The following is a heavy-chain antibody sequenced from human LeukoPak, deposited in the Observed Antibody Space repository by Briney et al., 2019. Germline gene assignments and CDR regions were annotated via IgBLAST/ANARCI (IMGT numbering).Heavy chain of an antibody. CDR1: AYTFTGYY. V-gene: IGHV1-2*02. J-gene: IGHJ4*02. D-gene: IGHD6-13*01. CDR3: ASRDKIAAAGEEEVDY. Sequence: ASVKVSCKASAYTFTGYYMHWVRQAPGQGLEWMGWINPNSGGTNYAQKFQGRVTMTRDTSISTAYMELSRLRSDDTAVYYCASRDKIAAAGEEEVDYWGQGTLVTVSS. CDR2: INPNSGGT.